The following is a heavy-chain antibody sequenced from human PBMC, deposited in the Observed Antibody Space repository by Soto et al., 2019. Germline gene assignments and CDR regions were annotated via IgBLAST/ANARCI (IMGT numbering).Heavy chain of an antibody. J-gene: IGHJ6*03. Sequence: QVQLVQSGAEVKKPGASVKVSCKASGYTFTSYDINWVRQATGQGLEWMGWMNPNSGNTGYAQKFQGRVTMTRNTSISTAYMELISLRSEDTAVYYCARLYTKTPLPLLHDYGAYYSFNYYSYMDVWGKGTKVTVAS. D-gene: IGHD4-17*01. CDR2: MNPNSGNT. CDR1: GYTFTSYD. CDR3: ARLYTKTPLPLLHDYGAYYSFNYYSYMDV. V-gene: IGHV1-8*01.